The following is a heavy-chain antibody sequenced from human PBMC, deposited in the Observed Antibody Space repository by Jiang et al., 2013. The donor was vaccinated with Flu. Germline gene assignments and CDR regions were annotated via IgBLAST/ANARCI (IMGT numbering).Heavy chain of an antibody. V-gene: IGHV1-2*02. CDR2: INPNSGGT. CDR3: ARLSSYYYGMDV. J-gene: IGHJ6*02. Sequence: CKASGYTFTGYYMHWVRQAPGQGLEWMGWINPNSGGTNYAQKFQGRVTMTRDTSISTAYMELSKLRSDDTAVYYCARLSSYYYGMDVWGQGTTVTVSS. D-gene: IGHD3-16*02. CDR1: GYTFTGYY.